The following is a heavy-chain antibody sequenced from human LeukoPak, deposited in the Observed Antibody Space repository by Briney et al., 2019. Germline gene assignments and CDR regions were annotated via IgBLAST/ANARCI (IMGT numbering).Heavy chain of an antibody. J-gene: IGHJ5*02. CDR1: GFTFSSYA. Sequence: GGSLRLSCAASGFTFSSYAMHWVRQAPGKGLEWVAVISYDGSNKYYADSVKGRFTISRDNSKNTLYLQMNSLRAEDTVVYYCARDQGRYGDGRGFDPWGQGTLVTVSS. D-gene: IGHD4-17*01. CDR3: ARDQGRYGDGRGFDP. V-gene: IGHV3-30*04. CDR2: ISYDGSNK.